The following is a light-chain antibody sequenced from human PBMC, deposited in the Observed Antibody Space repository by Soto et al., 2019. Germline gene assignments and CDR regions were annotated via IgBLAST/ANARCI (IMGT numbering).Light chain of an antibody. V-gene: IGKV3-15*01. CDR1: QSVSSN. CDR2: GAS. J-gene: IGKJ5*01. Sequence: DIVMTQSPATLSVSPGESATLSCRASQSVSSNLAWYQQKPGQAPRLLIYGASTRATGIPARFSGSGSGTEFTLTISSLQSEDFAVYYCQQYYDWPITFGQGTRLEIK. CDR3: QQYYDWPIT.